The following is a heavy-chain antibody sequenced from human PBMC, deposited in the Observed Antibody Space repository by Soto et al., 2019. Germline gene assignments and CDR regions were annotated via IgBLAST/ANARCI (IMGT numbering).Heavy chain of an antibody. CDR2: ISYDGSNK. Sequence: QVQLVESGGGVVQPGRSLRLSCAASGFTFSSYAMHWVRQAPGKGLEWVTVISYDGSNKYYADSVKGRFTISRDNSKNPLYLAMNSLRAEGTAVYYCAGELEGVVVVASSPGAGGAFDIWGQGTMVTVSS. J-gene: IGHJ3*02. D-gene: IGHD2-15*01. V-gene: IGHV3-30-3*01. CDR3: AGELEGVVVVASSPGAGGAFDI. CDR1: GFTFSSYA.